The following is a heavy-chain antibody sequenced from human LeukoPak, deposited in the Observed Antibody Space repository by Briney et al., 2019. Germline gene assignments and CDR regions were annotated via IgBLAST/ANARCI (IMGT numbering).Heavy chain of an antibody. J-gene: IGHJ4*02. D-gene: IGHD3-16*01. CDR1: GFTFSNYW. V-gene: IGHV3-7*01. Sequence: PGGSLRLSCAASGFTFSNYWMSWVGQAPGKGLEWVADIKRDGSEKHYVDSVKGRFTISRDDAKNSLYLQMNSLRAEDTAVYYCALNMIGGQIFDFWGQGTLVTVSS. CDR2: IKRDGSEK. CDR3: ALNMIGGQIFDF.